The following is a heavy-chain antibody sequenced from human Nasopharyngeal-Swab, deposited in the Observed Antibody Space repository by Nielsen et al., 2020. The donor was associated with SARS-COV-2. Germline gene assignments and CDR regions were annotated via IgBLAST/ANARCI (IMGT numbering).Heavy chain of an antibody. CDR3: AKGPLIIVVDYYFDY. D-gene: IGHD2-2*01. V-gene: IGHV3-23*01. CDR2: ISGSGGST. J-gene: IGHJ4*02. Sequence: VRQMTGKGLEWVSAISGSGGSTYYADSVKGRFTISRDNSKNTLYLQMNSLRAEDTAVYYCAKGPLIIVVDYYFDYWGQGTLVTVSS.